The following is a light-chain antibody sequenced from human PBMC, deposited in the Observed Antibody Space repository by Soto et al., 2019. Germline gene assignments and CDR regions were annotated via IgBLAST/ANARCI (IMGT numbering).Light chain of an antibody. CDR3: QQYNNWPRTLT. J-gene: IGKJ4*01. CDR2: GAS. CDR1: QSVSSN. Sequence: LISVVAATLSVSPGERATLSCRASQSVSSNLAWYQQKPGQAPRLLIYGASTRATGIPARFSGSGSGTEFTLTISSLQSEDFAVYYCQQYNNWPRTLTFGGGTKVDIK. V-gene: IGKV3-15*01.